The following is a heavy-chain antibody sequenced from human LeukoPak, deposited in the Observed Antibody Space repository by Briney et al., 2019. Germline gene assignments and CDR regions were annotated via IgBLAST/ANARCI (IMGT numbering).Heavy chain of an antibody. D-gene: IGHD5-18*01. CDR3: ARDRLLSGIQLWFHPRTHEGFDY. CDR2: IIPIFGTA. J-gene: IGHJ4*02. Sequence: ASVKVSCKASGGTFSSYAISWVRQAPGQGLEWRGGIIPIFGTANYAQKFQGRVTITADESTSTAYMELSSLRSEDTAVYSCARDRLLSGIQLWFHPRTHEGFDYWGQGTLVTVSS. V-gene: IGHV1-69*13. CDR1: GGTFSSYA.